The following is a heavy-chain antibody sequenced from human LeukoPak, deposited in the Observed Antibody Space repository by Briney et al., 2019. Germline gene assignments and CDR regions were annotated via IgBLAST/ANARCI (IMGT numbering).Heavy chain of an antibody. V-gene: IGHV4-39*01. D-gene: IGHD2-2*01. Sequence: PSETLSLTCTVSGGSIISSGYFWGWIRQPPGKGLEWIGSCYYSGSTYYNPSLKSRITISVDTSKNQFSLKVLSVTAADTATYYCARLGVPAAIANWGQGTLLTVSS. CDR1: GGSIISSGYF. J-gene: IGHJ4*02. CDR2: CYYSGST. CDR3: ARLGVPAAIAN.